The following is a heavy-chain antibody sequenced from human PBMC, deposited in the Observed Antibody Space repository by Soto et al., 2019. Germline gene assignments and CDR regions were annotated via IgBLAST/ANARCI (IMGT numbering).Heavy chain of an antibody. J-gene: IGHJ4*02. CDR1: GGSFSGYF. Sequence: QVQVQQWGAGLLKPSETLSLTCAVYGGSFSGYFWTWIRQPPGKGLEWIGEINDSGSTHYSPSLKSRVTTSIDTSKNQFSLKLSSVTAADTAVYYCASLYGDFDAFWGQGTLVTVSS. D-gene: IGHD4-17*01. CDR3: ASLYGDFDAF. V-gene: IGHV4-34*01. CDR2: INDSGST.